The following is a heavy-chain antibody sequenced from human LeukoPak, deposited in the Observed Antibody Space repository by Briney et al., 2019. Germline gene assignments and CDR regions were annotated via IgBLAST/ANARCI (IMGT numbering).Heavy chain of an antibody. CDR1: GGSFSGYY. CDR2: INHSGST. V-gene: IGHV4-34*01. J-gene: IGHJ4*02. Sequence: SETLSLTCAVYGGSFSGYYWSWIRQPPGKGLEWIGEINHSGSTNYNPSLKSRATISVDTSKNQFSLKLSSVTAADTAVYYCARETGIAAAGTGDYWGQGTLVTVSS. CDR3: ARETGIAAAGTGDY. D-gene: IGHD6-13*01.